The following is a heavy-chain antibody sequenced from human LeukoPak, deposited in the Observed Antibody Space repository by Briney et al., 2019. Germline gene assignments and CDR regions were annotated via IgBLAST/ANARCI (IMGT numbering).Heavy chain of an antibody. J-gene: IGHJ4*02. CDR1: GYSFTSYW. V-gene: IGHV5-51*01. D-gene: IGHD6-19*01. CDR2: IYPADSDT. Sequence: GESLKISCKGSGYSFTSYWIAWVRQMPGKGLEYMGIIYPADSDTRYSPSFQGQVTISADKSISTAYLQWSSLRASDTAIYYCATHLAVAGSFDYWGQGTLVTVSS. CDR3: ATHLAVAGSFDY.